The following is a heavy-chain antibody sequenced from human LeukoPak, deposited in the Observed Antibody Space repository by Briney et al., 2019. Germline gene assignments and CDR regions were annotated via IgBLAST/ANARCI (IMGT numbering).Heavy chain of an antibody. J-gene: IGHJ5*02. CDR1: GGTFSSYT. D-gene: IGHD3-3*01. V-gene: IGHV1-69*04. CDR2: IIPILGIA. CDR3: ARDLNDFWSGNNWFDL. Sequence: SMKVSCKASGGTFSSYTISWVRQAPGQGLEWIGRIIPILGIANYAQKFQGRVTITADKSTSSAYMELSSLRSRDTAVYYCARDLNDFWSGNNWFDLWGQGTLVTVSS.